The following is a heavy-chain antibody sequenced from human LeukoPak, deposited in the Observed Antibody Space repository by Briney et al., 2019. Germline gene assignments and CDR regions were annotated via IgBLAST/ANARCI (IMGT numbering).Heavy chain of an antibody. V-gene: IGHV3-23*01. J-gene: IGHJ4*02. CDR3: AKDATASPYFHWFDN. CDR1: GFTFSSYA. CDR2: ISSGDRT. D-gene: IGHD3-9*01. Sequence: QPGGSLRLSCAASGFTFSSYAMNWVRQAPGKGLEWVAGISSGDRTFHAESVEGRFTISRDKSKDTLYLQMNSLRAEDTAVYYCAKDATASPYFHWFDNWGQGTQVIVSS.